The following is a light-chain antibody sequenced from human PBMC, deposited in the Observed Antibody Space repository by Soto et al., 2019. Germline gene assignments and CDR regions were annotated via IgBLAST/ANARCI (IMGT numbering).Light chain of an antibody. CDR2: EVN. CDR3: SSYAGTNNLV. Sequence: QSVLTQPPSASGSPGQSVTISCTGTSSDVGGYKYVSWYQQHPGKAPQLLIFEVNKRPSGVPDRFSGSKSGNTASLTVSGLQAEDEADYYCSSYAGTNNLVFGTGTQLTVL. J-gene: IGLJ1*01. V-gene: IGLV2-8*01. CDR1: SSDVGGYKY.